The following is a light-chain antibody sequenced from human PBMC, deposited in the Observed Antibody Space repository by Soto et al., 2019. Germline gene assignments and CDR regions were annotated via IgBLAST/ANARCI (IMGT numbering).Light chain of an antibody. V-gene: IGKV1-5*03. CDR3: QQYNTYSRT. CDR1: QSISDW. Sequence: DIQMTQSPSTLSPSVGDRVTITCRASQSISDWLAWYQQKPGKAPKLLIYRASSLKSGVPSRFSGSGSGTEFTLTISSLQPDDFATYYCQQYNTYSRTFGQGTK. J-gene: IGKJ1*01. CDR2: RAS.